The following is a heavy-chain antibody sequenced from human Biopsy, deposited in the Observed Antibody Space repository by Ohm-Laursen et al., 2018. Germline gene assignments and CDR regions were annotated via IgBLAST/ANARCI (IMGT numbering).Heavy chain of an antibody. D-gene: IGHD5/OR15-5a*01. CDR3: AKDLSVYYYYGIDV. CDR1: GFTFRTYG. Sequence: SLRLSCAAPGFTFRTYGMHWVRLAPGKGLEWVAVISYDQITKHYADSVRGRFTISRDNSKNTLYLQVNSLRAEDTAVYYCAKDLSVYYYYGIDVWGQGTTVTVS. J-gene: IGHJ6*02. V-gene: IGHV3-30*18. CDR2: ISYDQITK.